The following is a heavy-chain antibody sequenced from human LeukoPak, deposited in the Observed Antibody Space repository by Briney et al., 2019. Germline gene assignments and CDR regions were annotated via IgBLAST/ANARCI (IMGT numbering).Heavy chain of an antibody. Sequence: PGGSLRLSCAASGFSFSSYAMSWVRQAPGKGLEWVSSISGSGGSTYYADSVKGRFTISRDNSKNTLYLQMNSLRAEDTAVYYCAKTHTYYDSSGYYYYFDYWGQGTLVTVSS. CDR3: AKTHTYYDSSGYYYYFDY. D-gene: IGHD3-22*01. CDR2: ISGSGGST. J-gene: IGHJ4*02. V-gene: IGHV3-23*01. CDR1: GFSFSSYA.